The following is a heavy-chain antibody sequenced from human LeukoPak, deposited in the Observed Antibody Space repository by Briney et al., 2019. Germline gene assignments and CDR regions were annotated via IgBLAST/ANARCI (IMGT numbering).Heavy chain of an antibody. Sequence: GRSLRLSCAASGFTFSSYAITWVRQAPGKGLEWVSAVSSNGAKTYYADSVKGRFTISRDNYKNMVFLQMNSLRAEDTAVYYCAKDGDSSGWYEDFDYWGQGTLVTVSS. CDR1: GFTFSSYA. D-gene: IGHD6-19*01. J-gene: IGHJ4*02. V-gene: IGHV3-23*01. CDR2: VSSNGAKT. CDR3: AKDGDSSGWYEDFDY.